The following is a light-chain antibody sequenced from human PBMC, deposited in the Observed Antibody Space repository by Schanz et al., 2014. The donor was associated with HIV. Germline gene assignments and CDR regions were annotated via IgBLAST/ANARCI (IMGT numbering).Light chain of an antibody. CDR1: QNISSN. V-gene: IGKV3-15*01. J-gene: IGKJ4*01. CDR2: GAS. Sequence: EIVMTQSPATLSVSPGHRATLSCRASQNISSNLAWYQQIPGQTPRLLIYGASTRATGISARFGGSGSGAEFTLTINSLQSEDFAVYHCQQYNNWPLTFGGGTKVDIK. CDR3: QQYNNWPLT.